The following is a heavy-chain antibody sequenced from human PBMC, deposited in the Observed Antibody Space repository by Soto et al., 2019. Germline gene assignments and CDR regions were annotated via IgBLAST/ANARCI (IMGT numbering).Heavy chain of an antibody. Sequence: GGSLRLSCAASGFTFSNAWMNWVRPAPGEGLEWVGRIRSKNDGGTTDYAAPVKGRFTISRDDSKNTLYLQMNSLKTEDTAVYYCTTDPAYYDFRSGSFGIPLGYYYGMDVWGQGTTVTVS. CDR3: TTDPAYYDFRSGSFGIPLGYYYGMDV. CDR1: GFTFSNAW. J-gene: IGHJ6*02. V-gene: IGHV3-15*07. CDR2: IRSKNDGGTT. D-gene: IGHD3-3*01.